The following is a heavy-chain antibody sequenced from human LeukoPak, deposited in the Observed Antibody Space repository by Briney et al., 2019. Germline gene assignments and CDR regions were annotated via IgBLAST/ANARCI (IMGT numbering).Heavy chain of an antibody. CDR3: ARDRVLLGNCSSTSCSLEGYYYYMDV. D-gene: IGHD2-2*01. CDR1: GYTFTSYG. Sequence: ASVKVSCKASGYTFTSYGISWVRQAPGQGLEWMGWISAYNGNTNYAQKLQGRVTITADKSTSTAYMELSSLRSEDTAVYYCARDRVLLGNCSSTSCSLEGYYYYMDVWGKGTTVTVSS. CDR2: ISAYNGNT. V-gene: IGHV1-18*01. J-gene: IGHJ6*03.